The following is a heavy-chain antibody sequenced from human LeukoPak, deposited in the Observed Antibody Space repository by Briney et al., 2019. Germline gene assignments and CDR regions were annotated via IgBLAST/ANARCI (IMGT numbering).Heavy chain of an antibody. V-gene: IGHV3-53*01. Sequence: GGSLRLSCTVSGFTVSSNPWSWVRQAPGKGLEWVSFIYSGGDTHYSDSVKGRFTISRDSSKNTLYVQMNSLRAEDAAIYYCSRRAGEYSHPYDYWGQGTLVTVSS. CDR2: IYSGGDT. CDR3: SRRAGEYSHPYDY. CDR1: GFTVSSNP. D-gene: IGHD2-15*01. J-gene: IGHJ4*02.